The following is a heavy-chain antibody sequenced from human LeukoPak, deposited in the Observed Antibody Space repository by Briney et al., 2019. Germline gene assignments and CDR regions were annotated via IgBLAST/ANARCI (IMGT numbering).Heavy chain of an antibody. Sequence: KSSETLPLTCTVSGGSISSYYWSWIRQPPGKGLEWIGYIYYSGSTNYNPSLKSQVTIAVDTSKNQFSLKLSSVTAADTAVYYCASFRRYFDYWGQGTLVTVSS. CDR2: IYYSGST. J-gene: IGHJ4*02. CDR1: GGSISSYY. CDR3: ASFRRYFDY. V-gene: IGHV4-59*01.